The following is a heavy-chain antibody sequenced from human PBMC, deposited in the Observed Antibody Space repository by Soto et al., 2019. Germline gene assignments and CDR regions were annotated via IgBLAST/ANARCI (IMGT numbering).Heavy chain of an antibody. CDR2: ISAYNGNT. Sequence: ASVKVSCKASGYTFTSYGISWVRQAPGQGLEWMGWISAYNGNTNYAQKLQGRVTMTTDTSTSTAYMELRSLRSDDTAVYYCARVLLVVVVAGYNYYGMDVWGQGTTVTVSS. CDR1: GYTFTSYG. J-gene: IGHJ6*02. V-gene: IGHV1-18*04. D-gene: IGHD2-15*01. CDR3: ARVLLVVVVAGYNYYGMDV.